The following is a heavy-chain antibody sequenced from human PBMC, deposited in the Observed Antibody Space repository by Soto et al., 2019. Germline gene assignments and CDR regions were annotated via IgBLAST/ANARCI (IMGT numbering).Heavy chain of an antibody. J-gene: IGHJ6*02. CDR3: AKVTGYCSSSSCRRDYYYYYGMDV. CDR2: ISYDGSDK. V-gene: IGHV3-30*18. CDR1: GFTFSNYG. D-gene: IGHD2-2*01. Sequence: GGSLRLSCAASGFTFSNYGMHYVRHAPRNALDWVPVISYDGSDKYYADSVKGRFSISRDNSKNTLYLQMNSLRAEDTAVYYCAKVTGYCSSSSCRRDYYYYYGMDVWGQGTTVTVSS.